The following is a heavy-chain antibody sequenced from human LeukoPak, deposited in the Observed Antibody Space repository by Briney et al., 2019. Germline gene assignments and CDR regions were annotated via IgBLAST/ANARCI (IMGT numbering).Heavy chain of an antibody. J-gene: IGHJ4*02. V-gene: IGHV3-30*02. CDR2: IHDDGGTK. CDR1: GFSDSSSG. D-gene: IGHD4-17*01. Sequence: PGGSLRLSCAASGFSDSSSGIHWVRQAPGKGLDWLAVIHDDGGTKYYADSVKGRFTMSRDNSKNTLTMFLQMNSMRVEDTAVYYCAKGGDYALDYWGQGTLVTVSS. CDR3: AKGGDYALDY.